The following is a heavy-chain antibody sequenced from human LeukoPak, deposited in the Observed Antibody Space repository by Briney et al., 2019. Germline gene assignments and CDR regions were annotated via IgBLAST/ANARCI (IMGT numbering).Heavy chain of an antibody. V-gene: IGHV4-31*03. CDR2: INYSGGT. CDR3: ATVDLNMVRGIQD. J-gene: IGHJ4*02. Sequence: PSETLSRTCTVSGASISSGDYYWIWIRQHPGKGLGWIGYINYSGGTYRNPSLKSRVTISVDTSKNQFSVTLNSVTAADTAVYYCATVDLNMVRGIQDWGQGTLVTVSS. D-gene: IGHD3-10*01. CDR1: GASISSGDYY.